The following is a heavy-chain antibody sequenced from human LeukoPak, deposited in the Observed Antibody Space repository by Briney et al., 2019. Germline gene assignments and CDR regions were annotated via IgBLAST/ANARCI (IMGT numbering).Heavy chain of an antibody. CDR3: ARAGILSTGDYFDP. CDR2: IHHSGSN. D-gene: IGHD5/OR15-5a*01. Sequence: SETLSLTCTVSGGSITSGTFYWGWTRQPPGKGLEWIGTIHHSGSNSYNPSLQSRATRSVDTSNNQFSLKLSSVTAADTAVYYCARAGILSTGDYFDPWGQGTLVTVSS. CDR1: GGSITSGTFY. V-gene: IGHV4-39*07. J-gene: IGHJ5*02.